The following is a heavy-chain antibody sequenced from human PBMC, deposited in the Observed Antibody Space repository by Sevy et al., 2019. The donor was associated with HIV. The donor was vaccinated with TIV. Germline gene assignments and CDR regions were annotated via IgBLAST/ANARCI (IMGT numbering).Heavy chain of an antibody. CDR3: AKDGGLSGYEPLLYYGMDV. J-gene: IGHJ6*02. V-gene: IGHV3-30*18. CDR2: ISYDGSNK. CDR1: GFTFSSYG. Sequence: GGSLRLSCAASGFTFSSYGMHWVRQAPGKGLEWVAVISYDGSNKYYADSVKGRFTISRDNSKNTLNLQMNSLRAEDTAVYYCAKDGGLSGYEPLLYYGMDVWGQGTTVTVSS. D-gene: IGHD5-12*01.